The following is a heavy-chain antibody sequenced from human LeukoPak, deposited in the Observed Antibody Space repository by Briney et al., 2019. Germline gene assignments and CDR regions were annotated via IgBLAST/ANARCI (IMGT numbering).Heavy chain of an antibody. Sequence: SETLSLTCAVYGGSFSGYYWSWIRQPPGKGLEWIGEINHSGSTNYNPSLKSRVTISVDTSKNQFSLKLSSVTAADTAVYYCASTYGGNSVFDYWGQETLVTVSS. V-gene: IGHV4-34*01. CDR2: INHSGST. D-gene: IGHD4-23*01. CDR3: ASTYGGNSVFDY. J-gene: IGHJ4*02. CDR1: GGSFSGYY.